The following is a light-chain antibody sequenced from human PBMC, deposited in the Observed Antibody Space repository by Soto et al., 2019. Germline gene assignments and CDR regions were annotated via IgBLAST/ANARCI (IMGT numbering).Light chain of an antibody. CDR3: AAWDDSLSGVV. CDR2: RNN. CDR1: SSNSGSNY. Sequence: QSVLTQPPSASGTPGQRVTISCSGSSSNSGSNYVFWYQHLPGTAPKLLIYRNNQRPSGVPDRFSGSKSGTSASLAISGLRSLDETDYYCAAWDDSLSGVVFGGGTKLTVL. V-gene: IGLV1-47*01. J-gene: IGLJ2*01.